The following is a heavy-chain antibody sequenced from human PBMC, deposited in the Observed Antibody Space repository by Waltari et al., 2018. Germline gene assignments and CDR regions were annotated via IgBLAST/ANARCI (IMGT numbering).Heavy chain of an antibody. CDR3: ARDLSFGSLDY. Sequence: QVHLVESGGSVVQPGTSLRLSCAASGFSVSNYGMFWVRQSPGKGLEWVALIWYDGTKANYEGSVKGRFTISKDNSKNTLFLQMNSLRDGDTAVYFCARDLSFGSLDYGGQGTLVTVSS. J-gene: IGHJ4*02. CDR1: GFSVSNYG. CDR2: IWYDGTKA. V-gene: IGHV3-33*07. D-gene: IGHD3-10*01.